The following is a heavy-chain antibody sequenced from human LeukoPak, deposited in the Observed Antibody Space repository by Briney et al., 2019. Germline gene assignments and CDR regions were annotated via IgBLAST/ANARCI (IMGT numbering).Heavy chain of an antibody. CDR3: ARDQEVGASKGDAFDI. J-gene: IGHJ3*02. CDR1: GYRFTGYN. D-gene: IGHD1-26*01. Sequence: ASVKVSCKASGYRFTGYNIDWVRQAPGQRPEWMGRINAENGDTKYSQKFQGRVTITRDTFASTSYMELSSLRSEDTAVYYCARDQEVGASKGDAFDIWGQGTMVTVSS. CDR2: INAENGDT. V-gene: IGHV1-3*01.